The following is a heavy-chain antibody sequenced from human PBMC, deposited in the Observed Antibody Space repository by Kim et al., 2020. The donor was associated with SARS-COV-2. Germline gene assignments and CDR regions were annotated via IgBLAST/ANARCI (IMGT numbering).Heavy chain of an antibody. CDR3: ARVDPGYFDWLLSHSYWYFDL. J-gene: IGHJ2*01. V-gene: IGHV4-34*01. CDR2: INHSGST. Sequence: SETLSLTCAVYGGSFSGYYWSWIRQPPGKGLEWIGEINHSGSTNYNPSLKSRVTISVDTSKNQFSLKLSSVTAADTAVYYCARVDPGYFDWLLSHSYWYFDLWGRGTLVTVSS. CDR1: GGSFSGYY. D-gene: IGHD3-9*01.